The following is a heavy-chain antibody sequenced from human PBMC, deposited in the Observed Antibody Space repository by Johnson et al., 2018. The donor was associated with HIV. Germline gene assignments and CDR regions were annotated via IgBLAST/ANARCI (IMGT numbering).Heavy chain of an antibody. D-gene: IGHD1-26*01. Sequence: QVLLLESGGGLVQPGKSLRLSCAASGFSFSDYYMSWIRQAPGKGLEWVSFISSSGSTIYYADSVKGRFTISRDNSKNTLYLQMNSLRPEDTAVYYCAREGEDAFDIWGQGTMVTVSS. J-gene: IGHJ3*02. CDR2: ISSSGSTI. CDR3: AREGEDAFDI. CDR1: GFSFSDYY. V-gene: IGHV3-11*04.